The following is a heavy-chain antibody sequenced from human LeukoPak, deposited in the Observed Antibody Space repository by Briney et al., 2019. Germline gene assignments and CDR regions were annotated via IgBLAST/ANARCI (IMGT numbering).Heavy chain of an antibody. J-gene: IGHJ6*03. V-gene: IGHV3-30*04. D-gene: IGHD1-26*01. CDR1: GFTFSSYA. CDR2: ISYDGSNK. Sequence: PEGSLRLSCAASGFTFSSYAMHWVRQAPGKGLEWVAVISYDGSNKYYADSVKGRFTISRDNSKNTLYLQMNSLRAEDTAVYYCAREVQEVGNHYYYYMDVWGKGTTVTVSS. CDR3: AREVQEVGNHYYYYMDV.